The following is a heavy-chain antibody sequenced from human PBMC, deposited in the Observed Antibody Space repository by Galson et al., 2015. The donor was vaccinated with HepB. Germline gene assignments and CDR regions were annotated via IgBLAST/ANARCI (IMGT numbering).Heavy chain of an antibody. CDR1: GFIFETYA. J-gene: IGHJ4*02. V-gene: IGHV3-23*01. CDR2: ISGSGTTT. D-gene: IGHD4-17*01. Sequence: SLRLSCAGSGFIFETYAMSWVRQAPGKGLDWLSSISGSGTTTYYADSVKGRFTISRDNSKNTLYLQMNSLRAEDTAAYYCAKGPRTTVTDFGYWGQGALVTVSS. CDR3: AKGPRTTVTDFGY.